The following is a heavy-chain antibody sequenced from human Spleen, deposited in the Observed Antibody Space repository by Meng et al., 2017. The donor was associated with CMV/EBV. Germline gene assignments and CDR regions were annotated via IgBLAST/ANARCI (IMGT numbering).Heavy chain of an antibody. V-gene: IGHV1-2*06. CDR2: INPNSGGT. CDR3: ARDFRTISDIAVAGRLPGY. CDR1: FTRYD. J-gene: IGHJ4*02. Sequence: FTRYDMHWMRQAPGQGLEWMGRINPNSGGTNYAQKFQGRVTMTRDTSISTAYMELSRLRSDDTAVYYCARDFRTISDIAVAGRLPGYWGQGTLVTVSS. D-gene: IGHD6-19*01.